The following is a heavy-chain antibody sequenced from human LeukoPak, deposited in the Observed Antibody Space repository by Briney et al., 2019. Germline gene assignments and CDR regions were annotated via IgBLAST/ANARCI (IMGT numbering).Heavy chain of an antibody. J-gene: IGHJ4*02. V-gene: IGHV3-21*01. CDR3: ARDGGRDFDWLLYDRRGNYFDY. D-gene: IGHD3-9*01. Sequence: PGGSLRLSCAASGFTFSSYAMHWVRQAPGKGLEWVSSISSSSSYIYYADSVKGRFTISRDNAKNSLYLQMNSLRAEDTAVYYCARDGGRDFDWLLYDRRGNYFDYWGQGTLVTVSS. CDR2: ISSSSSYI. CDR1: GFTFSSYA.